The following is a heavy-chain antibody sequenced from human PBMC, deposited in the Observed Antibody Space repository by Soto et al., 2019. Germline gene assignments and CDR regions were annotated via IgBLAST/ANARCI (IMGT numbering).Heavy chain of an antibody. V-gene: IGHV3-7*01. Sequence: PGGSLRLSCAASGFTFSRYWMSWVRQAPGKGLEWVANIKQDGSEKYYVDSVKGRFTISRDNAKNSLYLQMNSLRAEDTAVYYCASVYYDSSGYYLLDYWGPGTLVTVS. CDR1: GFTFSRYW. CDR3: ASVYYDSSGYYLLDY. J-gene: IGHJ4*02. D-gene: IGHD3-22*01. CDR2: IKQDGSEK.